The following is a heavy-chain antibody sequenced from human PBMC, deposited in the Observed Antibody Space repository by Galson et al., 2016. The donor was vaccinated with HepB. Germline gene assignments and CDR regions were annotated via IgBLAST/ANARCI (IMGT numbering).Heavy chain of an antibody. Sequence: SLRLSCAASGFTFDDYAMHWVRQTPGKGLEWVSGIGWNSAYIDYADSVKGRLTISRDNAKNSLYLQMDSLRPEDTALYYCAKARSTNAYKVFDYWGQGILVAVSS. D-gene: IGHD5-24*01. CDR2: IGWNSAYI. V-gene: IGHV3-9*01. CDR3: AKARSTNAYKVFDY. J-gene: IGHJ4*02. CDR1: GFTFDDYA.